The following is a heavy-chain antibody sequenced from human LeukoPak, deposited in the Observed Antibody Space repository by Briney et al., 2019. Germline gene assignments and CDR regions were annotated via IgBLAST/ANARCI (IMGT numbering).Heavy chain of an antibody. CDR2: INSDGSST. Sequence: PGGSLRLSCAASGFTFSSYWMHWVRHAPGKGLVWVSRINSDGSSTSFADSVKGRFTISRDNAENTLYLHMNSLRDEDTAVYFCARGPPDGSGSYYPGDYWGQGTLVTVSS. D-gene: IGHD3-10*01. J-gene: IGHJ4*02. V-gene: IGHV3-74*01. CDR1: GFTFSSYW. CDR3: ARGPPDGSGSYYPGDY.